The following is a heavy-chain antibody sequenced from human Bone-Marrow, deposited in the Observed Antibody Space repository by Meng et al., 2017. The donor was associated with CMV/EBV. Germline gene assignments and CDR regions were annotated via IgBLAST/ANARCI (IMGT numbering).Heavy chain of an antibody. V-gene: IGHV4-4*07. CDR3: AGSRPGGGACDY. J-gene: IGHJ4*02. Sequence: QVQIQESGPGLVKPSAPLSLTCIVSGASIKNYTWNWVRQPAGQGLEWIGLIQVIGHTVYNPSLKSRVTVSLDASKSQFSLTLNSVTAADTATYYCAGSRPGGGACDYWGQGILVTVSS. D-gene: IGHD3-16*01. CDR2: IQVIGHT. CDR1: GASIKNYT.